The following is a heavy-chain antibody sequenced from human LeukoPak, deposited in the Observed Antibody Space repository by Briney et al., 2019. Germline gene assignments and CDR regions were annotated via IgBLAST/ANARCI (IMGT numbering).Heavy chain of an antibody. J-gene: IGHJ4*01. D-gene: IGHD3-10*01. CDR3: ARAAYYSNYLGY. Sequence: GGSLRLSCAASGLTFSSYWMHWVRQAPGKALVWVSRINSDGSSTNYADSVKGRFTISRDNAKNTLYLQMNSLRAEDTAMYYCARAAYYSNYLGYWGQGTLVTVSS. V-gene: IGHV3-74*01. CDR1: GLTFSSYW. CDR2: INSDGSST.